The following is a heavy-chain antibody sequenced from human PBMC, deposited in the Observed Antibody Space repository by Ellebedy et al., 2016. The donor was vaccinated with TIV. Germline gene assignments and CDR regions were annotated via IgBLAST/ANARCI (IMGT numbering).Heavy chain of an antibody. J-gene: IGHJ4*02. CDR2: VDSADSGT. CDR3: VRLYYFESSGYYTPFDY. CDR1: GYKFTSYW. D-gene: IGHD3-22*01. Sequence: GESLKISCKGSGYKFTSYWLGWVRQMPGRGLEWVGIVDSADSGTRYNPSFQGQVTISADESMSIAYLQWSRLKASDTGMYYCVRLYYFESSGYYTPFDYWGQGTLVIVSS. V-gene: IGHV5-51*01.